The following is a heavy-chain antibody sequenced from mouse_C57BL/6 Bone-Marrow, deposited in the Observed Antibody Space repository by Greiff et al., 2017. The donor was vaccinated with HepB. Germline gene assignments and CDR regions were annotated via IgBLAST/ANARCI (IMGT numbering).Heavy chain of an antibody. V-gene: IGHV1-59*01. Sequence: QVQLQQPGAELVRPGTSVKLSCKASGYTFTSYWMHWVKQRPGQGLEWIGVIDPSDSYTNYNQKFKGKATLTVDTSSSTAYMQLSSLTSEDSAVYYCARSPYYGSSPAWFAYWGQGTLVTVSA. CDR1: GYTFTSYW. J-gene: IGHJ3*01. D-gene: IGHD1-1*01. CDR2: IDPSDSYT. CDR3: ARSPYYGSSPAWFAY.